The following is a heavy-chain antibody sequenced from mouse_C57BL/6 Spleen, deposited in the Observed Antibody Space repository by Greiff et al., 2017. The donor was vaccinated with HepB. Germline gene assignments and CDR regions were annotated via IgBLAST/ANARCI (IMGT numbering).Heavy chain of an antibody. CDR1: GYAFSSYW. Sequence: VKLVESGAELVKPGASVKISCKASGYAFSSYWINWVKQRPGKGLEWIGQIYPGDGDTNYNGKFKGKATLTADKSSSTAYMQLSSLTSEDSAVYFCARTSYYGSSLFAYWGQGTLVTVSA. CDR3: ARTSYYGSSLFAY. J-gene: IGHJ3*01. CDR2: IYPGDGDT. V-gene: IGHV1-80*01. D-gene: IGHD1-1*01.